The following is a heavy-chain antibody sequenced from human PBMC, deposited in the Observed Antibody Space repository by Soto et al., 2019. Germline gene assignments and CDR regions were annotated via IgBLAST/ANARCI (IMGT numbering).Heavy chain of an antibody. Sequence: GGSLRLSCAASGFTFSSYAMHWVRQAPGKGLEWVAVISYDGSNKYYADSVKGRFTISRDNSKNTLYLQMNSLRAEDTAVYYCARVKVVVTAILSLATRTQLGYWGQGTLVTVSS. V-gene: IGHV3-30-3*01. J-gene: IGHJ4*02. CDR2: ISYDGSNK. CDR3: ARVKVVVTAILSLATRTQLGY. CDR1: GFTFSSYA. D-gene: IGHD2-21*02.